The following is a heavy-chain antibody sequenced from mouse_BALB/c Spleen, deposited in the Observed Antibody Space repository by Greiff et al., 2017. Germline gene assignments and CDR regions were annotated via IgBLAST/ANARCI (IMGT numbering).Heavy chain of an antibody. CDR3: ARDDYRYDVWYFDV. D-gene: IGHD2-14*01. Sequence: VQLQESGPGLVAPSQSLSITCTVSGFSLTSYGVHWVRQPPGKGLEWLGVIWAGGSTNYNSALMSRLSISKDNSKSQVFLKMNSLQTDDTAMYYCARDDYRYDVWYFDVWGAGTTVTVSS. CDR2: IWAGGST. J-gene: IGHJ1*01. V-gene: IGHV2-9*02. CDR1: GFSLTSYG.